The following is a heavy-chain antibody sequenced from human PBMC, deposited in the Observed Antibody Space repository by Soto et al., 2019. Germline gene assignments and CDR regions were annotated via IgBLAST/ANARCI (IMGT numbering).Heavy chain of an antibody. V-gene: IGHV3-23*01. D-gene: IGHD6-13*01. CDR2: ISGSGANT. CDR1: GFTFSSYA. CDR3: AKDENEAATATFDY. Sequence: EVQVLESGGGLVQPGGSLRLSCAASGFTFSSYAMSWVRQAPGKGLEWVSAISGSGANTYYADSVKGRFTISRDNSKNIVYMQMNSRRVEDTAVYHCAKDENEAATATFDYWGQGTLVTVSS. J-gene: IGHJ4*02.